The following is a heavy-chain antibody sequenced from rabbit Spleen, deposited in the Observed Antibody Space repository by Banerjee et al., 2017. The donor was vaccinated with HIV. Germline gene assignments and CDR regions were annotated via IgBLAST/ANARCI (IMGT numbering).Heavy chain of an antibody. CDR3: ARDAGSGHYIDAYFDL. CDR1: TFSFSSGNY. D-gene: IGHD8-1*01. CDR2: IYAGSSGST. V-gene: IGHV1S45*01. Sequence: QEQLVESGGGLVQPEGSLTLTCTASTFSFSSGNYMCWVRQAPGKGLEWIACIYAGSSGSTYYASWAKGRFTISKTSSTTVTLQMTSLTVADTATYFCARDAGSGHYIDAYFDLWGPGTLVTVS. J-gene: IGHJ4*01.